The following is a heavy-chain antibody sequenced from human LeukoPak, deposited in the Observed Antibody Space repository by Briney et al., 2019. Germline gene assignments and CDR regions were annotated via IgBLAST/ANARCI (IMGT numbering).Heavy chain of an antibody. Sequence: PSETLSLTCTVSGGSISSDYWSWIRQPPGKGLEWIGYIYYSGSTNYNPSLKSRTTISVDTSKNQFSLKLSSVTAADTAVYYCAGTPYGSGLFRRWGQGTLVTVSS. D-gene: IGHD3-10*01. CDR2: IYYSGST. V-gene: IGHV4-59*01. CDR3: AGTPYGSGLFRR. J-gene: IGHJ4*02. CDR1: GGSISSDY.